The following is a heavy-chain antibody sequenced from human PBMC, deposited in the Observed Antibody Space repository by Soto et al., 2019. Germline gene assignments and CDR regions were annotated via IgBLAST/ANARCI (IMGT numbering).Heavy chain of an antibody. V-gene: IGHV3-9*01. CDR3: AKDMETGTTGEYYFDY. D-gene: IGHD1-1*01. CDR1: GFTFDDYA. Sequence: ESGGGLVQPGRSLRLSCAASGFTFDDYAMHWVRQAPGKGLEWVSGISWNSGSIGYADSVKGRFTISRDNAKNSLYLQMNSLRAEDTALYYCAKDMETGTTGEYYFDYWGQGTLVTVSS. CDR2: ISWNSGSI. J-gene: IGHJ4*02.